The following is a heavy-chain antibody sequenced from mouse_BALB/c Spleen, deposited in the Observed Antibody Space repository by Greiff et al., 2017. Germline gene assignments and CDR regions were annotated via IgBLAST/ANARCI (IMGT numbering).Heavy chain of an antibody. V-gene: IGHV2-6-4*01. D-gene: IGHD2-2*01. J-gene: IGHJ4*01. CDR2: IWGGGST. CDR1: GFSLSSYS. Sequence: VKLMESGPGLVAPSQSLSITCTVSGFSLSSYSVHWVRQPPGKGLEWLGMIWGGGSTDYNSALNSRLSISKDNSKSQVFLKMNSLQTDDTAMYYCARNEGIYYGYDGGYAMDYWGQGTSVTVSS. CDR3: ARNEGIYYGYDGGYAMDY.